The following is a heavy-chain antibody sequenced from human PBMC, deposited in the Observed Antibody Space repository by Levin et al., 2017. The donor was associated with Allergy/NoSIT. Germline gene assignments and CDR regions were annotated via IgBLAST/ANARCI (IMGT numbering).Heavy chain of an antibody. CDR1: GGSISSSTYY. J-gene: IGHJ5*02. CDR3: ARPVIAAAGTAWFDP. Sequence: SQTLSLTCTVSGGSISSSTYYWGWIRQPPGKGLEWIGSLYYSGDTYYNPSLKSRVTISVDTSKNQFSLKLSSVTAADTAVYYCARPVIAAAGTAWFDPWGQGTLVTVSS. CDR2: LYYSGDT. V-gene: IGHV4-39*01. D-gene: IGHD6-13*01.